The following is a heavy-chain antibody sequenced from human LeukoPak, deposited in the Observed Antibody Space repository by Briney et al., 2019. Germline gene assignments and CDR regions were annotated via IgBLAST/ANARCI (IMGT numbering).Heavy chain of an antibody. Sequence: SETLSLTCAVSGGSFSDYFWTWIRQSPGKGLEWIGEVNDYTGNTNYNPSLNTRVSIFLEKSKNRFSLELRSVTAADTAVYYCARGRIAKIVVVHSFSYGMDVWGQGTTVTVSS. J-gene: IGHJ6*02. CDR1: GGSFSDYF. CDR3: ARGRIAKIVVVHSFSYGMDV. D-gene: IGHD3-22*01. V-gene: IGHV4-34*01. CDR2: VNDYTGNT.